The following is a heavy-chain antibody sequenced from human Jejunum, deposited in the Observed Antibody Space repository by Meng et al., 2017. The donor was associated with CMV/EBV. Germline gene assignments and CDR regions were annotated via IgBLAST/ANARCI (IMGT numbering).Heavy chain of an antibody. V-gene: IGHV3-21*01. J-gene: IGHJ6*02. D-gene: IGHD3-3*01. CDR3: ARAGGIYDSPDV. Sequence: AASGFPFTSYSMNWVRQAPGKGLEWVSSISSSSSYIYYADSVKGRFTISRDNAKNSLYLQMNSLRAEDTAVYYCARAGGIYDSPDVWGQGTTVTVSS. CDR2: ISSSSSYI. CDR1: GFPFTSYS.